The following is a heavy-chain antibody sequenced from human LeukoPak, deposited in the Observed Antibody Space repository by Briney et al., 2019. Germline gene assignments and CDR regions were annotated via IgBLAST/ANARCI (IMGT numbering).Heavy chain of an antibody. J-gene: IGHJ2*01. D-gene: IGHD3-22*01. Sequence: PSETLSLTCTVSGGSISSYYWSWIRQPPGKGLEWIGYIYYSGSTNYNPSLKSRVTISVDTSKNQFSLKLSSVTAADTAVYYCARDVPPHCYDSSGYDLWGRGTLVTVSS. CDR1: GGSISSYY. CDR3: ARDVPPHCYDSSGYDL. V-gene: IGHV4-59*01. CDR2: IYYSGST.